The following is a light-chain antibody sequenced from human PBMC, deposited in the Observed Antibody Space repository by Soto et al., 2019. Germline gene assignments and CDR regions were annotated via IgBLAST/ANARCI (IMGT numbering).Light chain of an antibody. CDR1: QSVSSSY. Sequence: EIVLTQSPGTLSLSPGERATLSCRASQSVSSSYLAWYQQKPGQAPRLLIYGASSRATGIPDRFSGSGSRTDFTLTISRLEPEDFAVYYCQQYCSSPFSFGPGTKVDIK. V-gene: IGKV3-20*01. J-gene: IGKJ3*01. CDR2: GAS. CDR3: QQYCSSPFS.